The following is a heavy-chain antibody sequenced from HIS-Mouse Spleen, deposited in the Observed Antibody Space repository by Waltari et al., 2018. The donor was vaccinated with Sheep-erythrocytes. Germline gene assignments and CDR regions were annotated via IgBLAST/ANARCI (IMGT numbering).Heavy chain of an antibody. V-gene: IGHV1-46*03. Sequence: QVQLVQSGAEVKKPGASVKVSCKASGYTFTSYYMHWVRQAPGQGLDWMGINNTRGGRTSYAENVQGRVTMTRDPATSTVYMELSSLRSEDTAVYYCARAIVVVTAYDAFDIWGQGTMVTVSS. D-gene: IGHD2-21*02. CDR3: ARAIVVVTAYDAFDI. CDR1: GYTFTSYY. CDR2: NNTRGGRT. J-gene: IGHJ3*02.